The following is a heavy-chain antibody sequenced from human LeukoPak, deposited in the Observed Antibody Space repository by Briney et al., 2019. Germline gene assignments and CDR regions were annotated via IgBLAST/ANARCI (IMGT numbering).Heavy chain of an antibody. Sequence: SETLSLTCTVSGGSISSYYWSWIRQPAGKGLEWIGRIYISGSTNYNPSLKSRVTISVDKSKTQFSLKLSSVTAADTAVYYCARVCITTIGDYWGQGTLVTVSS. CDR3: ARVCITTIGDY. CDR1: GGSISSYY. CDR2: IYISGST. D-gene: IGHD3-10*02. V-gene: IGHV4-4*07. J-gene: IGHJ4*02.